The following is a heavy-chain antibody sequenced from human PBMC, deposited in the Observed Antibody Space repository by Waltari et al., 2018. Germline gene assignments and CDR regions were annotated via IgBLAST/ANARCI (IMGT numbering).Heavy chain of an antibody. CDR3: SKGGSVTSSSHFDS. J-gene: IGHJ4*02. Sequence: EVQLLESGGGLVQPGGSLRLSCAASGFTFSSYAMSWVRQAPGKGLEWVSTISGSGGSTYYADSVKGRLTISRDNSKNTLYLQMNSLRAEDTAVYYCSKGGSVTSSSHFDSWGQGTLVIVSS. CDR1: GFTFSSYA. V-gene: IGHV3-23*01. CDR2: ISGSGGST. D-gene: IGHD6-6*01.